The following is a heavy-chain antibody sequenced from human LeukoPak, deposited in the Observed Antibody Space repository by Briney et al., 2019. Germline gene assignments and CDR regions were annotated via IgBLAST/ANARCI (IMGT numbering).Heavy chain of an antibody. D-gene: IGHD6-6*01. J-gene: IGHJ3*02. V-gene: IGHV4-59*01. CDR2: IYYSGST. Sequence: SETLSLTCTVSGGSISSYYWSWIRQPPGKGLEWIGYIYYSGSTNYNPSLKSRVTISVDTSKNQFSLKLSSVTAADTAVYYCARFFYSSSLDAFDIWAKGQWSPSLQ. CDR3: ARFFYSSSLDAFDI. CDR1: GGSISSYY.